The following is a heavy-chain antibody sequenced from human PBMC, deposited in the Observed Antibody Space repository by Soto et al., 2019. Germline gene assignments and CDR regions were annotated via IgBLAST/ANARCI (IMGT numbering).Heavy chain of an antibody. J-gene: IGHJ4*02. CDR2: IYWDDAK. V-gene: IGHV2-5*02. CDR1: GFSLTTSGAG. Sequence: QITLNESGPTQVKPRQTLTLTCTFSGFSLTTSGAGVGWIRQSPGKAPEWLALIYWDDAKRYSPSLKSRLTITKDTSKNQVLLTMADFDPADTATYYCAHRVLRTVFGLVTTTAIYFDFWGQGTPVAVSS. D-gene: IGHD3-3*01. CDR3: AHRVLRTVFGLVTTTAIYFDF.